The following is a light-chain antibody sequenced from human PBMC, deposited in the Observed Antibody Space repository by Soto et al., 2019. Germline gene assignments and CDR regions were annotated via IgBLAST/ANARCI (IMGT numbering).Light chain of an antibody. Sequence: QSALTQPPSASGSPGQSVTISCTGTSSDVGGYNYVSWYQQHPGKGPKLMIYEVSKRPSGVPDRFSGSKSGNTASLTVSGLQAEDEADYYCSSYAASSSWVFGGGTKLTVL. V-gene: IGLV2-8*01. J-gene: IGLJ3*02. CDR1: SSDVGGYNY. CDR2: EVS. CDR3: SSYAASSSWV.